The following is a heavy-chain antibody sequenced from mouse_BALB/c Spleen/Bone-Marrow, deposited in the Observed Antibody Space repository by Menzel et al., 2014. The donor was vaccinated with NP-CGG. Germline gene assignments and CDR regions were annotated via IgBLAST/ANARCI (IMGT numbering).Heavy chain of an antibody. CDR1: GYVFSTYW. V-gene: IGHV1-80*01. Sequence: VQLQQSGAELVGPGSSVKISCESSGYVFSTYWINWVKRRPGQGLEWIGQIYPGDGDTDYNGKFKDKATLTADKSSNTAYMQLSSLTSEDSAVYFCARGGISVDYWGQGTTLTVSS. J-gene: IGHJ2*01. CDR3: ARGGISVDY. CDR2: IYPGDGDT.